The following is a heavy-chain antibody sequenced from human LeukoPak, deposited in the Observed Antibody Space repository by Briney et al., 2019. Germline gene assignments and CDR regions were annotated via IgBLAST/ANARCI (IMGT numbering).Heavy chain of an antibody. J-gene: IGHJ3*02. CDR2: INHSGST. Sequence: SETLSLTCAVYGGSFSGYYWSWIRQPPGKGLEWIGEINHSGSTNYNPALKSRVTISVDTSKNQFSLKLSPVTAADTAVYYCARDSSGIIDAFDIWGQGTMVTVSS. CDR3: ARDSSGIIDAFDI. V-gene: IGHV4-34*01. D-gene: IGHD6-19*01. CDR1: GGSFSGYY.